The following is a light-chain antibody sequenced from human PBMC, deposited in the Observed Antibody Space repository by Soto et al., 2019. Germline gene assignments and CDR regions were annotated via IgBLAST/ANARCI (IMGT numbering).Light chain of an antibody. CDR2: GAS. CDR3: QQFST. Sequence: EIVFTQSPGTLSLSPGARTTLFCRASQSVSSSHLVWYQQKPGQAPRLLIYGASTRATGIPDRFSGSGSGTDFTLTITSLEPEDFAVYYCQQFSTFGQGTRLEIK. CDR1: QSVSSSH. J-gene: IGKJ5*01. V-gene: IGKV3-20*01.